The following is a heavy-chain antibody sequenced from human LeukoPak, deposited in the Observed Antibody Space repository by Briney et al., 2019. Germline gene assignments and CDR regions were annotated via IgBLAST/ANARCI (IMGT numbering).Heavy chain of an antibody. J-gene: IGHJ4*02. Sequence: PATSLRLSCAASGFTFSSYAMHWVRQAPGKGLEWVAVISYDGSNKYYADSVKGRFTISRDNSKNTLYLQMNSLRAEDTAVYYCARVGVGATKDYWGQGTLVTVSS. CDR1: GFTFSSYA. D-gene: IGHD1-26*01. V-gene: IGHV3-30-3*01. CDR2: ISYDGSNK. CDR3: ARVGVGATKDY.